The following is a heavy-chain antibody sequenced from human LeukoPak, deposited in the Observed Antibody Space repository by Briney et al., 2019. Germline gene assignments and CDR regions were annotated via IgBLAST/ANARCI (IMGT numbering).Heavy chain of an antibody. J-gene: IGHJ4*02. CDR2: IYYSGST. CDR3: ARGGIQLWYNFDY. Sequence: SETLSLTCTVSGGSISSSSYYWGWIRQPPGKGLEWIGSIYYSGSTYYNPSLKSRVTISVDTSKNQFSLKLSSVTAADTAVYYCARGGIQLWYNFDYWGQGTLVTVSS. CDR1: GGSISSSSYY. V-gene: IGHV4-39*07. D-gene: IGHD5-18*01.